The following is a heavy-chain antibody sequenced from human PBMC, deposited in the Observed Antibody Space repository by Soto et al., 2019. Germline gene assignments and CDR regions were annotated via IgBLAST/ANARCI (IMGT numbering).Heavy chain of an antibody. V-gene: IGHV4-39*01. CDR2: FYYGGST. Sequence: QLQLQESGPGLVKPSETLSLTCAVSGGSISSSSYYWGWIRQPPGKGLEWIGNFYYGGSTYYNPSLRRGVPISVDTSKKQFSLKLSSVTAADTAVYYCARLARYCTNGVCYTFYFDYWGQGTLVTVSS. J-gene: IGHJ4*02. CDR3: ARLARYCTNGVCYTFYFDY. D-gene: IGHD2-8*01. CDR1: GGSISSSSYY.